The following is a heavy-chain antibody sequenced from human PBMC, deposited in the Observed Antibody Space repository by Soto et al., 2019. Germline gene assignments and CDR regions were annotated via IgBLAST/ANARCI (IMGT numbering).Heavy chain of an antibody. J-gene: IGHJ6*02. CDR2: TYYRSKWYN. D-gene: IGHD3-16*01. Sequence: SQTLSLTCAISGGSVSSNSAAWNWIRQSPSRGLEWLGRTYYRSKWYNDYAVSVKSRITINPDTSKNQFSLQLNSVTPEDTAVYYCARDRLGGPHYYYYGMDVWGQGTTVTVSS. V-gene: IGHV6-1*01. CDR3: ARDRLGGPHYYYYGMDV. CDR1: GGSVSSNSAA.